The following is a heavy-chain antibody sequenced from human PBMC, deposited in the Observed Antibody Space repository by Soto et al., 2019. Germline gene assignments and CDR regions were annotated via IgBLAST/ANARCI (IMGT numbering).Heavy chain of an antibody. CDR1: GFTFSSYE. CDR3: ARAFGFEDASSGYFPAMI. CDR2: ISSSGSTI. J-gene: IGHJ3*02. D-gene: IGHD3-22*01. V-gene: IGHV3-48*03. Sequence: GGSLRLSCAASGFTFSSYEMNWVRQAPGKGLEWVSYISSSGSTIYYADSVKGRFTISRDNAKNSLYLQMNSLRAEDTAVYYCARAFGFEDASSGYFPAMIWGQGTMVTVSS.